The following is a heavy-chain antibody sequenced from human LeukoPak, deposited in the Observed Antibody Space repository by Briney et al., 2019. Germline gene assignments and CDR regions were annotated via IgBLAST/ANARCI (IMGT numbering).Heavy chain of an antibody. J-gene: IGHJ6*03. D-gene: IGHD1-1*01. Sequence: GESLKISCEASGYSFTSYWIGWVRQMPGKGPEWMGMIYPGDSDTKYSPSFQGQVTISADKLITTAYLQWNSLKASDTAMYYCVRGGRNYYYYYMDVWGTGTTVTVSS. CDR2: IYPGDSDT. V-gene: IGHV5-51*01. CDR3: VRGGRNYYYYYMDV. CDR1: GYSFTSYW.